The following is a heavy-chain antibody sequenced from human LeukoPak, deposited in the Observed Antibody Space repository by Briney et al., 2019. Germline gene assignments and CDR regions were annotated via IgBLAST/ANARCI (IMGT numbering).Heavy chain of an antibody. Sequence: ASVKVSCKASGGTFSSYAISWVRQAPGQGLEWMGGIIPIFGTANYAQKFQGRVTITTDESTSTAYMELSSLRSEDTAVYYCARGEAIFGVVINYFDYWGQGTLDTVSS. CDR1: GGTFSSYA. V-gene: IGHV1-69*05. CDR2: IIPIFGTA. CDR3: ARGEAIFGVVINYFDY. J-gene: IGHJ4*02. D-gene: IGHD3-3*01.